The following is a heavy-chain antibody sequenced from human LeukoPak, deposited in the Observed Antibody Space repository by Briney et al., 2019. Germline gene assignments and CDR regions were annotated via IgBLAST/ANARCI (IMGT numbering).Heavy chain of an antibody. D-gene: IGHD2-2*01. Sequence: SETLSLTCTVSGGSISSYYWSWIRQHPGKGLEWIGYIYYSGSTYYNPSLKSRVTISVDTSKNQFSLKLSSVTAADTAVYYCARDRGSYCSSTSCHDVGFDPWGQRTLVTVSS. CDR2: IYYSGST. CDR1: GGSISSYY. V-gene: IGHV4-59*06. CDR3: ARDRGSYCSSTSCHDVGFDP. J-gene: IGHJ5*02.